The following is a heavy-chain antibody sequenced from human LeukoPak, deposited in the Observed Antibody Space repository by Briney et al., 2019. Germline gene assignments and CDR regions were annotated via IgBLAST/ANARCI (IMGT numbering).Heavy chain of an antibody. CDR3: ARDLSVGATGQH. CDR2: ISYDGSNK. V-gene: IGHV3-30-3*01. D-gene: IGHD1-26*01. Sequence: PGGSLRLSCAASGFTFSSYAMHWVRQAPGKGLEWVAVISYDGSNKYYADSVKGRFTISRDNSKNTLYLQMNSLRAEDTAVYYCARDLSVGATGQHWGQGTLVTVSS. CDR1: GFTFSSYA. J-gene: IGHJ1*01.